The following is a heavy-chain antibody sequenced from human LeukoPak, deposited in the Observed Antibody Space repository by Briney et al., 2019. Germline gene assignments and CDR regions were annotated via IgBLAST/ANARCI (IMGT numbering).Heavy chain of an antibody. Sequence: PGESLKISCKGPGYSFTSYWIGWVRQMPGKGLEWMGIIYPGDSDTRYSPSFQGQVTISADKSISTAYLQWSSLKASDTAMYYCARHLGYCSSTSCHGAFDIWGQGTMVTVSS. V-gene: IGHV5-51*01. CDR1: GYSFTSYW. CDR3: ARHLGYCSSTSCHGAFDI. D-gene: IGHD2-2*01. CDR2: IYPGDSDT. J-gene: IGHJ3*02.